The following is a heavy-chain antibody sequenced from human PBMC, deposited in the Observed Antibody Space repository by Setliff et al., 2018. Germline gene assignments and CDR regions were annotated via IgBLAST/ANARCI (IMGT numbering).Heavy chain of an antibody. CDR1: GDSISSRRSY. Sequence: SETLSLTCTVSGDSISSRRSYWGWFRQPAGKGLEWIGQIYTSWSTNYNPSLKSRVTISLDTSKNQFSLSLSSVTAADTAVYYCARAISGWYSAHYYYMDVWGKGTTVTVSS. CDR2: IYTSWST. D-gene: IGHD6-19*01. V-gene: IGHV4-61*09. J-gene: IGHJ6*03. CDR3: ARAISGWYSAHYYYMDV.